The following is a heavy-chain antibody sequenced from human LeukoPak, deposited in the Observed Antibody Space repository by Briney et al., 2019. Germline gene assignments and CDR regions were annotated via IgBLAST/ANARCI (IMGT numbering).Heavy chain of an antibody. Sequence: SETLSLTCAVSGDSISTTKWWSWVRQAPGKGLEWIGEIFHSGSTNYNPSLKSRVTISVDKSKNQFSLSLSSVTAADTAVYCCARDRGGSGSYSPPDAFDIWGQGTMVTVSP. V-gene: IGHV4-4*01. CDR2: IFHSGST. CDR1: GDSISTTKW. D-gene: IGHD1-26*01. CDR3: ARDRGGSGSYSPPDAFDI. J-gene: IGHJ3*02.